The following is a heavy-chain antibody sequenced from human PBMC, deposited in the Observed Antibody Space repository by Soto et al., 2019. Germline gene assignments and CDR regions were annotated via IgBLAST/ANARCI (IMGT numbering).Heavy chain of an antibody. CDR1: GLNFRSYA. D-gene: IGHD1-26*01. V-gene: IGHV3-23*01. CDR3: AKGRIVGAIRYYFDY. CDR2: ISGSGGST. Sequence: LRVPYAAFGLNFRSYAMSWVLKKTGKGLEWVSAISGSGGSTYYADSVKGRFTISRDNSKNTLYLQMNSLRAEDTAVYYCAKGRIVGAIRYYFDYWGQGTLGTVSS. J-gene: IGHJ4*02.